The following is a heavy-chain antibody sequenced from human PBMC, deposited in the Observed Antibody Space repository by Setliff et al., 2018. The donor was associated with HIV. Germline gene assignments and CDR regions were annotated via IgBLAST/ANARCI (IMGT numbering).Heavy chain of an antibody. D-gene: IGHD6-19*01. CDR2: ISSSGGYI. CDR3: ARLMYSSGPGSFDY. Sequence: PGGSLRLSCAVSGFSFNTYSMNWVRQAPGKGLEWVSSISSSGGYIFYADSVKGRFTISRDNAKNSLYLQMNSLRAEDTAVYYCARLMYSSGPGSFDYWGQGTLVTVSS. J-gene: IGHJ4*02. CDR1: GFSFNTYS. V-gene: IGHV3-21*01.